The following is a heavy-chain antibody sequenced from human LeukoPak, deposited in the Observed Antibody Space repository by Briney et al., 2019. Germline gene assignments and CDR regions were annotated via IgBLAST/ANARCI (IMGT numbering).Heavy chain of an antibody. CDR2: IYYSGST. CDR1: GGSISSSSYY. V-gene: IGHV4-39*07. Sequence: PSETLSLTCTVSGGSISSSSYYWGWIRQPPGKGLEWIGSIYYSGSTYYNPSLKSRVTISVDTSKNQFSLKLSSVTAADTAVYYCARVEGLGQQLVHGSYFDYWGQGTLVTVSS. D-gene: IGHD6-13*01. CDR3: ARVEGLGQQLVHGSYFDY. J-gene: IGHJ4*02.